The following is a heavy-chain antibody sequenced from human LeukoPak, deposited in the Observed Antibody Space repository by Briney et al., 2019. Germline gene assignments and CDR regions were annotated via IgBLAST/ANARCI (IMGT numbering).Heavy chain of an antibody. V-gene: IGHV3-30*02. CDR1: GFTFSSYG. D-gene: IGHD1-26*01. CDR2: IRYDGSNK. J-gene: IGHJ4*02. Sequence: PGGSLRLSCAASGFTFSSYGMHWVRQAPGKGLEWVAFIRYDGSNKYYADSVKGRFTISRDNSKNTLYLQMNSLRAEDTAVYYCAKLPGDYYRGRGFDYWGQGTLVTVSS. CDR3: AKLPGDYYRGRGFDY.